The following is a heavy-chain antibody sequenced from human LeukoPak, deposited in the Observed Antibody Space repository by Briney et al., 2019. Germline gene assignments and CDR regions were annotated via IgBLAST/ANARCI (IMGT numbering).Heavy chain of an antibody. CDR2: INAGNGNT. CDR3: ARVGFDRGCSSTSCYFDY. J-gene: IGHJ4*02. Sequence: GASVKVSCKASGYTFISYVMHWVRQAPGQRLEWMGWINAGNGNTKYSQKFQGRVTITRDTSASAAYMELSSLRSEDTAVYYCARVGFDRGCSSTSCYFDYWGQGTLVTVSS. CDR1: GYTFISYV. D-gene: IGHD2-2*01. V-gene: IGHV1-3*01.